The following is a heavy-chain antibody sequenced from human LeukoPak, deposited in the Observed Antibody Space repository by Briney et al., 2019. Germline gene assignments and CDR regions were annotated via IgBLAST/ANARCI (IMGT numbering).Heavy chain of an antibody. CDR1: GFTFSSYS. D-gene: IGHD2-15*01. CDR2: ISSSSSYI. V-gene: IGHV3-21*01. Sequence: GGSLRLSCAASGFTFSSYSMNWVRQAPGKGLEWVSSISSSSSYIYYADSVKGRFTISRDNAKNSLYLQMNSLRAEDTAVYYCARDGVLLPYYYYYMDVWGKGTTVTISS. J-gene: IGHJ6*03. CDR3: ARDGVLLPYYYYYMDV.